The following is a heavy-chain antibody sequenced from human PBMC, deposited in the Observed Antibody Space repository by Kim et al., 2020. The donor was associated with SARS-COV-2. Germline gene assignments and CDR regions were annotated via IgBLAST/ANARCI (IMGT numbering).Heavy chain of an antibody. V-gene: IGHV5-51*01. CDR3: ARLTRAIAAAANFDY. J-gene: IGHJ4*02. CDR2: IYPGDSDT. Sequence: GESLKISCKGSGYSFTSYWIGWVRQMPGKGLEWMGIIYPGDSDTRYSPSFQGQVTISADKSISTAYLQWSSLKASDTAMYYCARLTRAIAAAANFDYWGQGTLVTVSS. CDR1: GYSFTSYW. D-gene: IGHD6-13*01.